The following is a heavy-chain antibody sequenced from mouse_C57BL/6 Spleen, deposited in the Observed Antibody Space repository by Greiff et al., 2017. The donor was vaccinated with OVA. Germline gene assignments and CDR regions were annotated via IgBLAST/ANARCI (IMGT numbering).Heavy chain of an antibody. J-gene: IGHJ4*01. CDR1: GFSLTSYG. V-gene: IGHV2-6-1*01. CDR2: IWSDGST. CDR3: ARHDSNYEGGAMDY. D-gene: IGHD2-5*01. Sequence: QVQLQQSGPGLVAPSQSLSITCTVSGFSLTSYGVHWVRQPPGKGLEWLVVIWSDGSTTYNSALKSRLSISKDNSKSQVFLKMNSLQTDDTAMYYCARHDSNYEGGAMDYWGQGTSVTVSS.